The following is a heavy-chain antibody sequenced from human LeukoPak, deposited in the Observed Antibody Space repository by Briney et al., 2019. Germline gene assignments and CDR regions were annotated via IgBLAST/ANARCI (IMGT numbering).Heavy chain of an antibody. J-gene: IGHJ4*02. CDR2: IYYSGST. V-gene: IGHV4-59*08. D-gene: IGHD6-13*01. Sequence: SETLSLTCTVSGGSISNYYWSWIRQPPGKGLEWIGYIYYSGSTNYNPSLKSRVTISVDTSKNQFSLKLSSVTAADTAVYYCARPHSSSWTYFDYWGQGTLVTVSS. CDR3: ARPHSSSWTYFDY. CDR1: GGSISNYY.